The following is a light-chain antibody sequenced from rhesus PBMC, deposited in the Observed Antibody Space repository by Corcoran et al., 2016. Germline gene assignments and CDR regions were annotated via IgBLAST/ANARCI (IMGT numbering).Light chain of an antibody. CDR3: LQRTTSPLP. J-gene: IGKJ4*01. CDR2: ASS. Sequence: DIQMTQSPSSLSASVGDTVTITCRASQDISEYLNWFQQRPGKAPKLLIYASSNLESGVPSRFRGSGSVTYFTLTLSSLQPDNFAVCYCLQRTTSPLPFGGGTRVELK. V-gene: IGKV1-28*03. CDR1: QDISEY.